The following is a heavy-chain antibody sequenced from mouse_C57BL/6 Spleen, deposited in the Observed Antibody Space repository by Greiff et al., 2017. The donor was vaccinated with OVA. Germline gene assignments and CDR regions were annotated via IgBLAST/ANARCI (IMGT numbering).Heavy chain of an antibody. J-gene: IGHJ2*01. CDR3: ARSDGSSLEC. Sequence: VQLQQSGPELVKPGASVKLSCKASGYTFTSYDINWVKQRPGQGLEWIGWIYPSDGSTKYNEKFKGKATSTVDTSSSTAYMGLTSQASGDSAVDVGARSDGSSLECWGKGTTLTVSS. D-gene: IGHD1-1*01. CDR2: IYPSDGST. V-gene: IGHV1-85*01. CDR1: GYTFTSYD.